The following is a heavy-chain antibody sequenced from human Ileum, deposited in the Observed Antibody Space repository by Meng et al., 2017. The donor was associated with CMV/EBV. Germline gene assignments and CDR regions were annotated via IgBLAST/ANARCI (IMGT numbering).Heavy chain of an antibody. CDR1: GLTFSNHG. D-gene: IGHD3-16*01. CDR2: IPSDGRNK. CDR3: AKDKGVSYFDY. Sequence: GESLKISCAASGLTFSNHGMHWVRQAPGRGLEWVAFIPSDGRNKYYADSVKGRFTISRDNLKSTVYLQMNSLRAEDTAVYYCAKDKGVSYFDYWGQGTLVTVS. V-gene: IGHV3-30*02. J-gene: IGHJ4*02.